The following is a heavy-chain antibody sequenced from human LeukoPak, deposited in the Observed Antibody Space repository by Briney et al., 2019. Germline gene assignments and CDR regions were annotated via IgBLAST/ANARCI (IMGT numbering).Heavy chain of an antibody. J-gene: IGHJ6*02. V-gene: IGHV1-8*01. CDR2: MNPNSGNT. CDR3: ARVGTFGMDV. Sequence: ASVKVSCKSSGYTFTSYYINWVRQATGQGLEWMVWMNPNSGNTGYAQKFEGRVTMTRNTSISTAYMELSSLRSADTDVYYCARVGTFGMDVWGQGTTVTASS. CDR1: GYTFTSYY.